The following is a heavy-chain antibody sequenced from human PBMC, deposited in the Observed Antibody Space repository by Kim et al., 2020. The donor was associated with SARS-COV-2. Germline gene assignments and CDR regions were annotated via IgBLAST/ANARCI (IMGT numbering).Heavy chain of an antibody. V-gene: IGHV3-30*18. D-gene: IGHD3-10*01. Sequence: GGSLRLSCAASGFTFSSYGMHWVRQAPGKGLEWVAVISYDGSNKYYADSVKGRFTISRDNSKNTLYLQMNSLRAEDTAVYYCAKDPRPMVRGVIAPWYFDLWGRGTLVTVSS. CDR3: AKDPRPMVRGVIAPWYFDL. CDR1: GFTFSSYG. J-gene: IGHJ2*01. CDR2: ISYDGSNK.